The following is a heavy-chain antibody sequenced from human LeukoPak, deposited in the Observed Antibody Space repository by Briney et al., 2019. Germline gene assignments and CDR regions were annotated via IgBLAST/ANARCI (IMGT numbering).Heavy chain of an antibody. V-gene: IGHV3-21*01. D-gene: IGHD3-3*01. CDR2: ISSSSSYI. Sequence: PGGSLRLSCAASGFTFSSYAMSWVRQAPGKGLEWVSSISSSSSYIYYADSVKGRFTISRDNAKNSLYLQMNSLRAEDTAVYYCARDGWIGVSPGYYFDYWGQGTLVTVSS. CDR3: ARDGWIGVSPGYYFDY. J-gene: IGHJ4*02. CDR1: GFTFSSYA.